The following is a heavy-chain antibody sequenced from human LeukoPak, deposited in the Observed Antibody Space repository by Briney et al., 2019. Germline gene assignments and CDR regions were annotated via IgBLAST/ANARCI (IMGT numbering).Heavy chain of an antibody. CDR2: IYTSGST. CDR1: GGSISSYY. CDR3: ARDPVVFGNNDAFDI. J-gene: IGHJ3*02. Sequence: PSETLSLTCTVSGGSISSYYWSWIRQPAGKGLEWIGRIYTSGSTNYNPSLKSRVTMSVDTSKNQLSLKLSSVTAADTAVYYCARDPVVFGNNDAFDIWGQGTMVTVSS. D-gene: IGHD1/OR15-1a*01. V-gene: IGHV4-4*07.